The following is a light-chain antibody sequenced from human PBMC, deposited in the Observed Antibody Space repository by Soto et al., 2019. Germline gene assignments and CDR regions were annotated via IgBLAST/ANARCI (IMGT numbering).Light chain of an antibody. V-gene: IGKV1-9*01. CDR1: QGIGSF. J-gene: IGKJ1*01. Sequence: DIQLTQSPSFLSASVGDRVTITCRASQGIGSFLAWYQQKPGKAPRLLIYSASTLQSGVSLRFSGSGSGTEFTLTISSLQSEDFATYYCQQFNSYPPTFGQVTKVEIK. CDR3: QQFNSYPPT. CDR2: SAS.